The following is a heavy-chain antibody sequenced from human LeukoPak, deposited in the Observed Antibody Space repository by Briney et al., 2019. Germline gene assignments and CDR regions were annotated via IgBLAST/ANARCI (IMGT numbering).Heavy chain of an antibody. D-gene: IGHD3-9*01. CDR1: GDSISSNNW. Sequence: SETLSLTCAVSGDSISSNNWWRWVRPPPGKGLEWIGEIYHSGSTNYNPSLKSRVTISVDKSKNQFSLKMTSVTAADTAVYYCARGGDILTGYEAFDIWGQGTMVTVSS. J-gene: IGHJ3*02. CDR2: IYHSGST. CDR3: ARGGDILTGYEAFDI. V-gene: IGHV4-4*02.